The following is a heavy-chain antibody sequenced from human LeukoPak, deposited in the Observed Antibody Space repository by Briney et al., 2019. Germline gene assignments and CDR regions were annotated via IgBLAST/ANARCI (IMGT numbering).Heavy chain of an antibody. V-gene: IGHV1-18*01. J-gene: IGHJ4*02. D-gene: IGHD3-3*01. CDR1: GYTFTSYG. Sequence: GASVKVSCKASGYTFTSYGISWVRQAPGQGLEWMGWISAYNGNTNYAQKLQGRVTMTTDTSTSTAYMELRSLRSDDTAVYYCARASNDFWSGYYLEYFDYWGQGTLVTVSS. CDR3: ARASNDFWSGYYLEYFDY. CDR2: ISAYNGNT.